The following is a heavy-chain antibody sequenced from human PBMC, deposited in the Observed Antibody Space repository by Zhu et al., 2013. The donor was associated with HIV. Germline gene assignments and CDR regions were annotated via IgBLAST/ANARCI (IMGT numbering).Heavy chain of an antibody. CDR3: VRDDNSGPDY. CDR2: ISTYNGYT. D-gene: IGHD6-19*01. CDR1: GYTFSSYG. Sequence: QVXLMQSGAEVKKPGASVKVSCKASGYTFSSYGISWVRQAPGHGLEWMGWISTYNGYTKYEQKLQGRVTMTTDTSTTKTAYMELRSLTSDDTAVYYCVRDDNSGPDYCGQGTLVTVSS. J-gene: IGHJ4*02. V-gene: IGHV1-18*01.